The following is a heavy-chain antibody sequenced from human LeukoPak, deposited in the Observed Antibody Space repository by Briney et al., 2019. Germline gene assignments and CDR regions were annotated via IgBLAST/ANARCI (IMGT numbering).Heavy chain of an antibody. CDR3: AREMAMNGMDA. Sequence: ASVKVSCKASGYTFTSYGISWVRQAPGQGLEWMGWISAYNGNTNYAQKFQGRVTMTRDTSISTAYMELSRLRSDDTAVYYCAREMAMNGMDAWGQGTTVTVSS. CDR2: ISAYNGNT. D-gene: IGHD5-24*01. J-gene: IGHJ6*02. CDR1: GYTFTSYG. V-gene: IGHV1-18*01.